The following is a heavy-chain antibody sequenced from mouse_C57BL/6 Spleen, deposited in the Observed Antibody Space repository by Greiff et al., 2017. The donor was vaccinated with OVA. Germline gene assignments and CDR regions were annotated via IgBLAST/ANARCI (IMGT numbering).Heavy chain of an antibody. CDR2: INPYNGDT. Sequence: VHVKQSGPELVKPGDSVKISCKASGYSFTGYFMNWVMQSHGKSLEWIGRINPYNGDTFYNQKFKGKATLTVDKSSSTAHMELRSLTSEDSAVYYCARSFITTVVFDYWGQGTTLTVSS. CDR1: GYSFTGYF. J-gene: IGHJ2*01. D-gene: IGHD1-1*01. V-gene: IGHV1-20*01. CDR3: ARSFITTVVFDY.